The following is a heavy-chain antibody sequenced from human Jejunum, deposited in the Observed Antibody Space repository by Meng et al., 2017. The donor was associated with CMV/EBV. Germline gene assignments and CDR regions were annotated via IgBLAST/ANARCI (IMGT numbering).Heavy chain of an antibody. J-gene: IGHJ4*02. D-gene: IGHD6-6*01. CDR2: INQDGRVK. CDR1: GFRFTNDW. V-gene: IGHV3-7*01. Sequence: AAAGFRFTNDWRTWVRQATGEGLEWVANINQDGRVKYYGDSVKGRFTASRDNAKNLLYLEMNSLRAEDTAVYYCARIGYTSSSEDFWGQGTLVTVSS. CDR3: ARIGYTSSSEDF.